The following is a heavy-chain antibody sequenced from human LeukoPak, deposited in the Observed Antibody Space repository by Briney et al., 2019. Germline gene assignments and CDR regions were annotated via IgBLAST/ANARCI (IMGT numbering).Heavy chain of an antibody. CDR1: GFTFSTYS. CDR2: ISSSSIYI. Sequence: GGSLRLSCAASGFTFSTYSMNWVRQAPGKGLEWVASISSSSIYIHYADSVKGRFTISRDNAKNSLYLQMNSLRAEDTAVYYCARDQTTYLTTTEYKWFDPWGQGTLVTVSS. D-gene: IGHD1-1*01. CDR3: ARDQTTYLTTTEYKWFDP. V-gene: IGHV3-21*01. J-gene: IGHJ5*02.